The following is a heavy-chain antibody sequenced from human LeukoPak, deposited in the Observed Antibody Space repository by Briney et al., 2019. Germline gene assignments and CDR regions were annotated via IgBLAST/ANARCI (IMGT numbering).Heavy chain of an antibody. D-gene: IGHD1-26*01. CDR3: AMGATLLIDY. CDR1: GFTFSSYA. J-gene: IGHJ4*02. V-gene: IGHV3-30-3*01. CDR2: ISYDGSNK. Sequence: PGGSLRLSCAASGFTFSSYAVHWVRQAPGKGLEWVAVISYDGSNKYYADSVKGRFTISRDNSKNTLYLQMNSLRAEDTAVYYCAMGATLLIDYWGQGTLVTVSS.